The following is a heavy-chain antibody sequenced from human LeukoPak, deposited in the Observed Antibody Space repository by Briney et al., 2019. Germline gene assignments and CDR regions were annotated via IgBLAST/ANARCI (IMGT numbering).Heavy chain of an antibody. CDR1: GGSTSSSSYY. V-gene: IGHV4-39*07. Sequence: SETLSLTCTVSGGSTSSSSYYWGWIRQPPGKGLEWIGSIYYSGSTYYNPSLKSRVTMSVDTSKNQFSLKLSSVTAADTAVYYCARGAYEHIVVVPAATEGYYYYYMDVWGKGTTVTVSS. J-gene: IGHJ6*03. CDR2: IYYSGST. D-gene: IGHD2-2*01. CDR3: ARGAYEHIVVVPAATEGYYYYYMDV.